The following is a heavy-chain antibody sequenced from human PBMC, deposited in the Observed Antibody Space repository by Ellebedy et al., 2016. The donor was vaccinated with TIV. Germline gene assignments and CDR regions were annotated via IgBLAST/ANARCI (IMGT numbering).Heavy chain of an antibody. D-gene: IGHD3-22*01. V-gene: IGHV3-11*04. CDR1: GSTFSDYY. CDR2: ITSSGVTT. J-gene: IGHJ4*02. Sequence: GESLNISXAASGSTFSDYYMSWIRQAPGKGLEWISYITSSGVTTYYADSVKGRFTISRDNAKNSVDLQMHSLRVEDTAVYYCARFHDHSSGYFDYWGQGTLVTVSS. CDR3: ARFHDHSSGYFDY.